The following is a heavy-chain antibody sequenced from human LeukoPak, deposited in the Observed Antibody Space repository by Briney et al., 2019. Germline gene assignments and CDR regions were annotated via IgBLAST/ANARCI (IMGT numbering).Heavy chain of an antibody. Sequence: GGSLRLSCAASGFNFSDYTMTWVRQAPGKGLEWVSSVSGKSDYIYYADSVKGRFTIARDNAKNSIYLQMNSLRSEDTAVYYCARWDSSGYYFNYWGQGTLVTVSS. CDR3: ARWDSSGYYFNY. D-gene: IGHD3-22*01. CDR1: GFNFSDYT. CDR2: VSGKSDYI. V-gene: IGHV3-21*01. J-gene: IGHJ4*02.